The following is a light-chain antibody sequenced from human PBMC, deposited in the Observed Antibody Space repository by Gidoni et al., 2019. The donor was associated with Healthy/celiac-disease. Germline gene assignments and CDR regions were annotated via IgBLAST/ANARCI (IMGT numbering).Light chain of an antibody. J-gene: IGKJ2*01. V-gene: IGKV3-20*01. Sequence: DIVLTQSPGTLSLSPGERATLSCRASQSVSSSYLAWYQQKPGQAPRLRIYGASSRATGIPDRFSGSGSGTDFTLTISRLEPEDFAVYYCQQYGSSPLMYTFGQGTKLEIK. CDR3: QQYGSSPLMYT. CDR1: QSVSSSY. CDR2: GAS.